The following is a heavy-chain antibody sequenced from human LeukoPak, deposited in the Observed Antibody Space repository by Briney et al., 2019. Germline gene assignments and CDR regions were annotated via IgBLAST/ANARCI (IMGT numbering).Heavy chain of an antibody. J-gene: IGHJ6*02. Sequence: PGGSLRLSCAASGFTFSSCWMTWVRQAPGKGLEWVSVIYSGGSTYYADSVKGRFTISRDNSKNTLYLQMNSLRAEDTAVYYCARDRSGSYWAYGMDVWGQGTTVTVSS. V-gene: IGHV3-53*01. CDR2: IYSGGST. CDR3: ARDRSGSYWAYGMDV. CDR1: GFTFSSCW. D-gene: IGHD1-26*01.